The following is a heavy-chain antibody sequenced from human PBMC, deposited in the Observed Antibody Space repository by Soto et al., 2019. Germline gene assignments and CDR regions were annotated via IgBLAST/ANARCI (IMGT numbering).Heavy chain of an antibody. CDR2: ISSSGSTI. V-gene: IGHV3-11*01. CDR3: ARDIVVVPAARHPSGYYYGMDV. Sequence: GGSLRLSCAASGFTFSDYYMSWIRQAPGKGLEWVSYISSSGSTIYYADSVKGRFTISRDNAKNSLYLQMNSLRAEDTAVYYCARDIVVVPAARHPSGYYYGMDVWGQGTTVTVSS. D-gene: IGHD2-2*01. CDR1: GFTFSDYY. J-gene: IGHJ6*02.